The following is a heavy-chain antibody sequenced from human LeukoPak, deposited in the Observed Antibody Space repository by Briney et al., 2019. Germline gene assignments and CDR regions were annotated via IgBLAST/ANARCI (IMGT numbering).Heavy chain of an antibody. D-gene: IGHD1-26*01. J-gene: IGHJ3*02. CDR2: INQDGREK. V-gene: IGHV3-7*01. CDR1: GFTFSSYG. Sequence: GGSLRLSCAASGFTFSSYGMHWVRQAPGKGLEWVANINQDGREKYYVDSVKGRFTISRDNAKNSLYLQMNSLRAVDTAVYYCASGGGATRSAYAFDMWGQGTLVTVSS. CDR3: ASGGGATRSAYAFDM.